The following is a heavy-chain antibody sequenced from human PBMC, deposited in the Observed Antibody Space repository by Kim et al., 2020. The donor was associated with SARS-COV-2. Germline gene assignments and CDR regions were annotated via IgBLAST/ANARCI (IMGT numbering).Heavy chain of an antibody. D-gene: IGHD4-4*01. V-gene: IGHV1-2*06. CDR3: AQGTTVTTGFDP. Sequence: ASVKVSCKASAYTFTGYYMHWVRQAPGQGLEWMGRINPNSGGTNYAQKFHGRVTMTRDTSISTAYMELSRLRSDDTAVYYCAQGTTVTTGFDPWGQGTLVTVSS. CDR1: AYTFTGYY. CDR2: INPNSGGT. J-gene: IGHJ5*02.